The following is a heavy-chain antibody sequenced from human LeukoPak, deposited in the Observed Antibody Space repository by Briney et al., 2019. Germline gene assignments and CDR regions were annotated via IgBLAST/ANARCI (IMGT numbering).Heavy chain of an antibody. CDR3: ARGGKFSKFDP. D-gene: IGHD1-26*01. V-gene: IGHV6-1*01. CDR1: GDSVSSYSAA. J-gene: IGHJ5*02. CDR2: TYYRSKWYS. Sequence: SQTLSLTCAISGDSVSSYSAAWSWIRQSPSRGLEWLGRTYYRSKWYSDYAVSVKSRITINPDTSRNQFSLQLNSVTPEDTAVYYCARGGKFSKFDPWGQGTLVTVSS.